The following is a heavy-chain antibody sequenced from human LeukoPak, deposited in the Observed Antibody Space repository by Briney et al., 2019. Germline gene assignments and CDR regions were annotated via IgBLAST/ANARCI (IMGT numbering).Heavy chain of an antibody. CDR1: GFTFSSYA. D-gene: IGHD6-13*01. V-gene: IGHV3-23*01. Sequence: GGSLRLSCAASGFTFSSYAMSWVCQAPGKGLEWVSAISGSGGSTYYADSVKGRFTISRDNSKNTLYLQMNGLRAEDTAVYYCAKDGFSSSWYYFDYWGQGTLVTVSS. CDR3: AKDGFSSSWYYFDY. J-gene: IGHJ4*02. CDR2: ISGSGGST.